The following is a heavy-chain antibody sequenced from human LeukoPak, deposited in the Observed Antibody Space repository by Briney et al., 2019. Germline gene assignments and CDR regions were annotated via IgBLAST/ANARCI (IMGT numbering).Heavy chain of an antibody. D-gene: IGHD3-10*01. J-gene: IGHJ6*02. Sequence: GGSLRLSCAASGFTFSSYAMHWVRQAPGKGLEWVAVISYDGSNKDYADSVKGRFTISRDNSKNTLYLQMNSLRAEDTAVYYCANEGVPRYYGMDVWGQGTTVTVSS. CDR3: ANEGVPRYYGMDV. CDR2: ISYDGSNK. V-gene: IGHV3-30-3*02. CDR1: GFTFSSYA.